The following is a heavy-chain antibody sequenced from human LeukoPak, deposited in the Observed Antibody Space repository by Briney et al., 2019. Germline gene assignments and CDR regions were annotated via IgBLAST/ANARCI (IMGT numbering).Heavy chain of an antibody. D-gene: IGHD3-22*01. J-gene: IGHJ4*02. V-gene: IGHV4-31*03. Sequence: SETLSLTCTVSGGSVHSGGYYWSWIRQHPGTGLEWAGYIFNTGTTYYNPSLRSRITISADTSKNQFSLKLSSVTAADTAVYYCARAGDSSGYHLDSWGQGTLVTVSS. CDR2: IFNTGTT. CDR3: ARAGDSSGYHLDS. CDR1: GGSVHSGGYY.